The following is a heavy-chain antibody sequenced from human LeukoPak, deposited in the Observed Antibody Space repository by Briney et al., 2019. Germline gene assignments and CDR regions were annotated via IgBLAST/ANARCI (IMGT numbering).Heavy chain of an antibody. CDR2: ISTYNGDT. Sequence: EASVKVSCKASGYTFNTYGISWVRQAPGQGLEWMGWISTYNGDTSYVQNLQGRVTMTTDTSTSTAYMELMSLRSDDTAEYYCLRDAQRPRLTPDYWGQGTLVTVSS. CDR3: LRDAQRPRLTPDY. CDR1: GYTFNTYG. V-gene: IGHV1-18*01. J-gene: IGHJ4*02. D-gene: IGHD6-25*01.